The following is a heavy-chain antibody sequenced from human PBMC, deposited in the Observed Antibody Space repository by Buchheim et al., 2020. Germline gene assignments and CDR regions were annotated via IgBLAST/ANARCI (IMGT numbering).Heavy chain of an antibody. CDR1: GFTFSSNA. CDR3: AGAGITILTRFDI. V-gene: IGHV3-23*01. J-gene: IGHJ3*02. Sequence: EVQLLESGGGLVQPGGSLRLSCAASGFTFSSNAMNWVRQAPGKRLEWVSGISGSGGRTYYADSVKGRFTISRHNSENTVSLQMNSLRAEDTAVYFCAGAGITILTRFDIWGQGT. CDR2: ISGSGGRT. D-gene: IGHD3-3*01.